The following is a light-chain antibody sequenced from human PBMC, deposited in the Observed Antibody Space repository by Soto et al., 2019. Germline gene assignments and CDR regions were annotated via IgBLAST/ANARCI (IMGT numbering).Light chain of an antibody. CDR2: KDN. J-gene: IGLJ1*01. Sequence: SYELTQSPSVSVSPGQTARITCSGDALPKKYVYWYQLRPGQAPLLIIYKDNERPSGIPERFSGSSSGPTATLTISGVQAEDEADYDCQSTDGNGRLYVFGSGTKLTVL. CDR3: QSTDGNGRLYV. V-gene: IGLV3-25*03. CDR1: ALPKKY.